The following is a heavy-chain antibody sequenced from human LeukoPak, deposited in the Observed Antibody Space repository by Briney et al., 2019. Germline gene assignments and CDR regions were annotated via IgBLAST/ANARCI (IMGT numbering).Heavy chain of an antibody. CDR2: IYYSGST. J-gene: IGHJ4*02. CDR1: GGSISSYY. CDR3: ARHGYDSGGYYLGGVDY. Sequence: SETLSLTCTVSGGSISSYYWSWIRQPPGKGLEWIGYIYYSGSTYYNPSLKSRVTISVDTSKIHFSLKLSSVTAADTAVYYCARHGYDSGGYYLGGVDYWGQGTLVTVSS. D-gene: IGHD3-22*01. V-gene: IGHV4-59*08.